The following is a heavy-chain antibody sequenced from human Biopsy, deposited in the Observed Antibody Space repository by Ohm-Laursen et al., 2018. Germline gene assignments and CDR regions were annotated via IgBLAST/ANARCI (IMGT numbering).Heavy chain of an antibody. D-gene: IGHD2-15*01. CDR3: GNEVHGRDY. CDR1: GKTFSDYQ. J-gene: IGHJ4*02. Sequence: GTLSLTWTVFGKTFSDYQWSWIRQPPGKGLEWIGQINQAGTTNYNPSLKSRVSISADASKYEFSLRLTSVTAADPAVYLCGNEVHGRDYWGLGAQVTVSS. CDR2: INQAGTT. V-gene: IGHV4-34*08.